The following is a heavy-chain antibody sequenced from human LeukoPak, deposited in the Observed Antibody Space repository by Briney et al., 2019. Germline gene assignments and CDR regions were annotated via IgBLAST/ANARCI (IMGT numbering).Heavy chain of an antibody. CDR2: ISGGSGFT. CDR3: AKPPFTIPYGLDV. V-gene: IGHV3-11*06. D-gene: IGHD3-3*01. CDR1: GFTFSDYY. J-gene: IGHJ6*02. Sequence: GGSLRLSCVASGFTFSDYYMTWIRQAPGQGLEWLSYISGGSGFTKYADSVKGRFTISRDNAKNSLYLQMNSLRAEDTAVYYCAKPPFTIPYGLDVWGQGTTVTVSS.